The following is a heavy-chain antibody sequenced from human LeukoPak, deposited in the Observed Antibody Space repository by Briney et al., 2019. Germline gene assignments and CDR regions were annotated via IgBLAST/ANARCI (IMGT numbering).Heavy chain of an antibody. CDR3: ARGPPYGSRSDYFDY. CDR1: GFTFSSHW. CDR2: IKKDVGEK. J-gene: IGHJ4*02. D-gene: IGHD3-10*01. V-gene: IGHV3-7*01. Sequence: GGSLRLSCAASGFTFSSHWMTWIRQAPGKGLEWVASIKKDVGEKFYVDSVKGRFTISRDNAKNSLYLHMNSLRVEDAAVYYCARGPPYGSRSDYFDYWGQGTLVTVSS.